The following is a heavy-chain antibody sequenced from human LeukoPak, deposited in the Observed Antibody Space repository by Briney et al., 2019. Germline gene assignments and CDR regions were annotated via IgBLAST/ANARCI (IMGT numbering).Heavy chain of an antibody. V-gene: IGHV4-31*03. J-gene: IGHJ5*02. CDR2: IYYSGST. D-gene: IGHD3-10*01. Sequence: PSQTLSLTCTVSGGSISSGGYYWSWIRQHPGKGLEWIGYIYYSGSTYYNPSLKSRVTISVDTSKNQFPLKLSSVTAADTAVYYCARYRILWRSTSSFGELTPNPRYNWFDPWGQGTLVTVSS. CDR1: GGSISSGGYY. CDR3: ARYRILWRSTSSFGELTPNPRYNWFDP.